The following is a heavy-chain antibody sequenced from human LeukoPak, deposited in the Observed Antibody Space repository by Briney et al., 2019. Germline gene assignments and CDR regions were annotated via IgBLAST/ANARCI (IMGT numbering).Heavy chain of an antibody. D-gene: IGHD1-26*01. J-gene: IGHJ5*02. CDR3: ARGGNYWPQWWFDP. V-gene: IGHV4-59*01. Sequence: PSETLSLTCTVSGGSISTYHWSWIRQPRGKGLEWIGYMYYTGSTSYNPSLKSRVTMSLDASKNQFSLELNSVTPADTAVYYCARGGNYWPQWWFDPWGRGTLVSVSS. CDR2: MYYTGST. CDR1: GGSISTYH.